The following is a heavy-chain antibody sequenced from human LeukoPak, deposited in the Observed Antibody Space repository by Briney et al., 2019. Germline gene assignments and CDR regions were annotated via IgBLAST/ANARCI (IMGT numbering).Heavy chain of an antibody. V-gene: IGHV3-23*01. Sequence: GGSLRLSCAASGFTFSSYAMNWVRQAPGKGLEWVSCISTASVAIDYADSVKGRFTISRDNSKNTLYLQMNSLRAEDTAVYYCAKVRSTMIVVVYFDYWGQGTLVTVSS. J-gene: IGHJ4*02. CDR2: ISTASVAI. CDR3: AKVRSTMIVVVYFDY. D-gene: IGHD3-22*01. CDR1: GFTFSSYA.